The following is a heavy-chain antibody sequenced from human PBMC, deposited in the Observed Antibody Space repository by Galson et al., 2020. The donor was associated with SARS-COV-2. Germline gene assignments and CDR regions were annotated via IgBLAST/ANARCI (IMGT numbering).Heavy chain of an antibody. D-gene: IGHD1-26*01. CDR2: IYHSGST. CDR3: ARDTYGGVGASLGY. Sequence: SETLSLTCAVSGGSISSSNWWSWVRQPPGKGLEWIGEIYHSGSTNYNPSLKSRVTISVDKSKNQFSLKLSSVTAADTAVYYCARDTYGGVGASLGYWGQGTLVTVSS. V-gene: IGHV4-4*02. CDR1: GGSISSSNW. J-gene: IGHJ4*02.